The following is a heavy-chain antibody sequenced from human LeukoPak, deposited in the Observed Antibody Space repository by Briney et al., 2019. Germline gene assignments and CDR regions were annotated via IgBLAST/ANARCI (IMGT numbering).Heavy chain of an antibody. V-gene: IGHV3-74*01. CDR2: INSDGIST. Sequence: GGSLRLSCAASGFTFSSYWMHWVRPAPGKGLVWVSRINSDGISTSYADSVKGRFTISRDNAKNSLYLQMNSLRAEDTAVYYCARGRETDTAMARFDYWGQGTLVTVSS. D-gene: IGHD5-18*01. CDR1: GFTFSSYW. CDR3: ARGRETDTAMARFDY. J-gene: IGHJ4*02.